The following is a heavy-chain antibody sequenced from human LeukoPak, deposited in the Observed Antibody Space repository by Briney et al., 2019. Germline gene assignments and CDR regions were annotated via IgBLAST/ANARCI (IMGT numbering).Heavy chain of an antibody. D-gene: IGHD1-26*01. J-gene: IGHJ4*02. CDR3: ARVRSGSYFDY. CDR1: GFTFSDYA. V-gene: IGHV3-64*01. Sequence: PGGSLRLSCAASGFTFSDYAMQWVRQAPGKGLEYGSAISSNGGSTYYASSVKGRFTIFRDNSKNTLYLQMGSLRAEDTAVYYCARVRSGSYFDYWGQGTLVTVSS. CDR2: ISSNGGST.